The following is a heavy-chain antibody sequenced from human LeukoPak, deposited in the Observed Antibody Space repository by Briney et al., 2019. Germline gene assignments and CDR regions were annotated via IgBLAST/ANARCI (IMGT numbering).Heavy chain of an antibody. Sequence: SVKVSCKASGGTFSSYAISWVRQAPGQGLEWMGRIIPILGIANYAQKFQGRVTITADKSTSTAYMELSSLRSEDTAVYYCARGGRRDYYDSSGADYYYYGMGVWGQGTTVTVSS. D-gene: IGHD3-22*01. CDR2: IIPILGIA. CDR3: ARGGRRDYYDSSGADYYYYGMGV. V-gene: IGHV1-69*04. CDR1: GGTFSSYA. J-gene: IGHJ6*02.